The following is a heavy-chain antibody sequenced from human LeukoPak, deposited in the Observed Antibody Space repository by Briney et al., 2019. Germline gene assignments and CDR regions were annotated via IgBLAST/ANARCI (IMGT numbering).Heavy chain of an antibody. CDR1: GGSFSGYY. V-gene: IGHV4-34*01. J-gene: IGHJ4*02. D-gene: IGHD3-3*01. Sequence: PSETLSLTCAVYGGSFSGYYWSWIRQPPGKGLEWIGEINHSGSTNYNPSLKSRVTISVDTSKNQFSLKLSSVTAADTAVYYCAREGYDFWSGYRNSYYFDYWGQGTLVTVSS. CDR3: AREGYDFWSGYRNSYYFDY. CDR2: INHSGST.